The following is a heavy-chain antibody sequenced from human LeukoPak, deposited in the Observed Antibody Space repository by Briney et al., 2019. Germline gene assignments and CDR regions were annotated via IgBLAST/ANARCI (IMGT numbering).Heavy chain of an antibody. CDR1: GFNFNIYS. J-gene: IGHJ4*02. CDR2: ITGDTRTI. Sequence: GGSLRLSCAASGFNFNIYSMNWVRQAPGKGLEWVSYITGDTRTIHHADSVKGRFTISRDNSKSSVYLQMNSLRAEDTAVYYCARSVEGHFDFWGQGTLVTVSS. CDR3: ARSVEGHFDF. V-gene: IGHV3-48*04. D-gene: IGHD1-1*01.